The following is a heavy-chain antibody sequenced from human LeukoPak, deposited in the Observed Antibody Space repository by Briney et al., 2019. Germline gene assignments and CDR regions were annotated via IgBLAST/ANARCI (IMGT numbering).Heavy chain of an antibody. J-gene: IGHJ4*02. V-gene: IGHV3-48*03. Sequence: GGSLRLSCAASGFTFSSYEMNWVRQAPGKGLEWVSYISSSGSTIYYADSVKGRFTISRDNAKNSLYLQMNSLRAEDTAVYYCARHIGIVAANYFNYWGQGTLVTVSS. CDR1: GFTFSSYE. CDR3: ARHIGIVAANYFNY. D-gene: IGHD5-12*01. CDR2: ISSSGSTI.